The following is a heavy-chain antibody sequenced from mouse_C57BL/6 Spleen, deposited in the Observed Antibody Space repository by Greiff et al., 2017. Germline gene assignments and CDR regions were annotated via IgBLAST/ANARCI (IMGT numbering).Heavy chain of an antibody. CDR3: ARAGTAHDFDY. CDR2: ISYDGSN. Sequence: EVQLQESGPGLVKPSQSLSLTCSVTGYSITSGYYWNWIRQFPGNKLEWMGYISYDGSNNYNPSLKNRISITRDTSKNQFFLKLNSVTTEDTATYYCARAGTAHDFDYWGQGTTLTVSS. CDR1: GYSITSGYY. V-gene: IGHV3-6*01. J-gene: IGHJ2*01. D-gene: IGHD3-2*02.